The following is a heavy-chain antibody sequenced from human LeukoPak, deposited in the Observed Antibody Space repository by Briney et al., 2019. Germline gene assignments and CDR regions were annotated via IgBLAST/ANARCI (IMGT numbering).Heavy chain of an antibody. CDR2: LTGGGDFT. CDR3: AKRGNTISFFDP. J-gene: IGHJ5*02. CDR1: GFTFSNYA. D-gene: IGHD5-24*01. V-gene: IGHV3-23*01. Sequence: GGSPRLSCGASGFTFSNYAMYWVRQAPGKGLEWVSGLTGGGDFTYYADSVKGRFTISRDNSKNTLYLEMNSLRADDTAVYYCAKRGNTISFFDPWGQGTLVTVSS.